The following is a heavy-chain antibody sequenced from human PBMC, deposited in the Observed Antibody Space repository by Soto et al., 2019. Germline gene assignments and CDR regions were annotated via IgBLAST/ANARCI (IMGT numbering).Heavy chain of an antibody. J-gene: IGHJ5*02. Sequence: QVQLVQSGAEVKKPGASVRVSCKASGYTFTSYTISWVRQAPGQGLEWMGRIIPILGIANYAQKFQGRVTITADKSTSTAYMELSSLRSEDTAVYYCARDESSSFTAWGQGTLVTVSS. CDR1: GYTFTSYT. V-gene: IGHV1-69*09. CDR3: ARDESSSFTA. CDR2: IIPILGIA. D-gene: IGHD6-13*01.